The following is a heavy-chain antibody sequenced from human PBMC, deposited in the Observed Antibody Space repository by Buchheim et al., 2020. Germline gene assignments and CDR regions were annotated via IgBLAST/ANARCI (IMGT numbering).Heavy chain of an antibody. CDR2: IARGTSST. J-gene: IGHJ6*02. CDR3: ASNWGDYYYYGMDV. Sequence: EAQLVESGGTLVQPGGSLRLSCEASGFSVSTYEMNWVRQAPGEGLEWIAHIARGTSSTYYADSVKGRFTISRDNAKNSVHLQLNSLRVEDTAIYYCASNWGDYYYYGMDVWGQGTT. V-gene: IGHV3-48*03. CDR1: GFSVSTYE. D-gene: IGHD7-27*01.